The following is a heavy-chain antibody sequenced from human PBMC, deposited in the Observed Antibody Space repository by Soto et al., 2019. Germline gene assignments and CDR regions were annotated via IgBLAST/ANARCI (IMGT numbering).Heavy chain of an antibody. CDR2: IVVGSGNT. CDR3: ATHREGATYYFDY. CDR1: TFTFTSSA. D-gene: IGHD1-26*01. V-gene: IGHV1-58*01. J-gene: IGHJ4*02. Sequence: QMQLVQSGPEVKKPGTSVKVSCKASTFTFTSSAVQSVRQARGQRLEWIGWIVVGSGNTKYAQNFQERDTITRDMSSGTAYLELSSLRSEDTAVYYCATHREGATYYFDYWGQGTLLTVSS.